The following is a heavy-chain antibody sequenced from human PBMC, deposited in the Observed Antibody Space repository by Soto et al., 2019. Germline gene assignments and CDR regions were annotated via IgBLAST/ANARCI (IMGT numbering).Heavy chain of an antibody. CDR3: ARDVRIGAGYYYYYCMDV. J-gene: IGHJ6*02. Sequence: SETLSLTCTVSGGSVSSGSYYWSWIRQPPGKGLEWIGYIYYSGSTNYNPSLKSRVTISVDTSKNQFSLKLSSVTAADTAVYYCARDVRIGAGYYYYYCMDVWGQGTTVTVSS. CDR2: IYYSGST. V-gene: IGHV4-61*01. D-gene: IGHD3-10*01. CDR1: GGSVSSGSYY.